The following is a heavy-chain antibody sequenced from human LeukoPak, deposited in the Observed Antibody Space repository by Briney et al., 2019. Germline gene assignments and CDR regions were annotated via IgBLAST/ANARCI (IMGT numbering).Heavy chain of an antibody. Sequence: PSETLSLTCTVSGGSVSSYYWTWIRQPPGKGLEWIGYIYYSGSTNYNPSLKSRVTISVDTSKNQFSLKLSSVTAADTAVYYCARGGRITIYSWGQGTLVTVSS. CDR3: ARGGRITIYS. V-gene: IGHV4-59*02. CDR2: IYYSGST. CDR1: GGSVSSYY. J-gene: IGHJ5*02. D-gene: IGHD3-9*01.